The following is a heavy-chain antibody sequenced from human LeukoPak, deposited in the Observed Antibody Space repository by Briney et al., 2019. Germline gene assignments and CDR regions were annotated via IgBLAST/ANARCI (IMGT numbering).Heavy chain of an antibody. CDR1: GFTFSSYS. CDR3: ARDSSGSGRHYYYMDV. D-gene: IGHD3-10*01. CDR2: ISSSSSYI. V-gene: IGHV3-21*01. J-gene: IGHJ6*03. Sequence: GGSLRLSCAASGFTFSSYSMNWVRQAPGKGPEWVSSISSSSSYIYYADSVKGRFTISRDNAKNSLYLQMNSLGAEDTAVYYCARDSSGSGRHYYYMDVWGKGTTVTVSS.